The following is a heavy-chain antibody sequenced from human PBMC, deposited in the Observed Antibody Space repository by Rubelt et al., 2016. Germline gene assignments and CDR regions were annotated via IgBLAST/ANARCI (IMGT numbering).Heavy chain of an antibody. Sequence: QLQLQESGPGLVKPSETLSLTCTVSGGSISSSSYYWGWIRQPPGKGLEWIGSIYYSGSTYYNPSLKSRVTISVDTSKNQFSLKLSSVTAADTAVYYCARENLSSSGWSEYYFDYWGQGTLVTVSS. CDR3: ARENLSSSGWSEYYFDY. CDR2: IYYSGST. CDR1: GGSISSSSYY. D-gene: IGHD6-19*01. V-gene: IGHV4-39*07. J-gene: IGHJ4*02.